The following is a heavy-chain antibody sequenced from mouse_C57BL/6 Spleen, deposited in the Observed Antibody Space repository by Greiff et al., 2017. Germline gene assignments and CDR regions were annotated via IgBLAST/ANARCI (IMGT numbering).Heavy chain of an antibody. Sequence: EVQLVESGGGLVQPKGSLKLSCAASGFSFNTYAMNWVRQAPGKGLEWVARIRSKSNNYATYYADSVKDRFTISRDDSESMLYLQMNNLKTEDTAMYYCVRHVDYEYFDVWGTGTTVTVSS. CDR3: VRHVDYEYFDV. V-gene: IGHV10-1*01. J-gene: IGHJ1*03. CDR1: GFSFNTYA. CDR2: IRSKSNNYAT. D-gene: IGHD2-4*01.